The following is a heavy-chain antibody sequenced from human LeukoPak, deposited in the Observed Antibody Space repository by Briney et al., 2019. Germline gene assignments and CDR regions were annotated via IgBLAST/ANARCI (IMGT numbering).Heavy chain of an antibody. Sequence: SETLSLTCAVYGGSFSGYYWSWIRQPPGKGLEWIGEINHSGSTNYNPSLKSRVTISVDTSKNQFSLKLSSVTAADTAMYYCARGPSSSWYPRFDYWGQGTLVTVSS. V-gene: IGHV4-34*01. CDR3: ARGPSSSWYPRFDY. D-gene: IGHD6-13*01. CDR1: GGSFSGYY. J-gene: IGHJ4*02. CDR2: INHSGST.